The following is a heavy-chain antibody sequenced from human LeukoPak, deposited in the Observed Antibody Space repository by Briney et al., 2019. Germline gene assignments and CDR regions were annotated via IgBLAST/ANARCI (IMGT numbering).Heavy chain of an antibody. CDR1: GFPFRDPE. CDR2: ISSSGSDK. Sequence: PGGSLRLSCAASGFPFRDPEMNWVRQAPGKGLEWVSYISSSGSDKYYPDSVKGRFTISRDNAENSLYLQMNSLRAEDTAVYYCARRTSGAFAIWGQGTKVTVSS. CDR3: ARRTSGAFAI. J-gene: IGHJ3*02. V-gene: IGHV3-48*03.